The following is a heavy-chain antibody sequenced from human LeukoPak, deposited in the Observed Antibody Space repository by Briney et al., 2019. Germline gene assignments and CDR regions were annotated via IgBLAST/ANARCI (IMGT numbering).Heavy chain of an antibody. CDR2: IIPIFGTA. Sequence: SVKVSCKAPGGTFSSYAISWVRQAPGQGLEWMGGIIPIFGTANYAQKFQGRVTITTDESTSTAYMELSSLRSEDTAVYYCASGGIAARPGVFDYWGQGTLVTVSS. J-gene: IGHJ4*02. V-gene: IGHV1-69*05. CDR3: ASGGIAARPGVFDY. D-gene: IGHD6-6*01. CDR1: GGTFSSYA.